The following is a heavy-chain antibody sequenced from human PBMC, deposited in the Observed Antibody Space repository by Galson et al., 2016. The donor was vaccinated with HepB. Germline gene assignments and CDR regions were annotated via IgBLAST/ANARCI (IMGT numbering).Heavy chain of an antibody. CDR3: AKDSPIGVSYADYDF. CDR1: GFTFSNSD. J-gene: IGHJ4*02. CDR2: IRGGDSST. Sequence: SLRLSCAASGFTFSNSDMSWVRQAPGKGLVWVSAIRGGDSSTYYADSVRGRFTISRDNSKHTLYLQMNSLRVEDTALYYCAKDSPIGVSYADYDFWGQGILVTVSS. V-gene: IGHV3-23*01. D-gene: IGHD1-26*01.